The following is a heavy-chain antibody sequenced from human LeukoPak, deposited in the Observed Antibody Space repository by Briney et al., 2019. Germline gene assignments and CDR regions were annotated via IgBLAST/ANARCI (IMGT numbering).Heavy chain of an antibody. V-gene: IGHV3-48*03. CDR2: MSSSGSDK. D-gene: IGHD6-19*01. CDR1: GFPFSDHE. J-gene: IGHJ6*02. Sequence: GGSLRLSCAASGFPFSDHEMNWVRQAPGKGLEWVSYMSSSGSDKYYPDSVKGRFTISRDNAKNSLYLQMNSLRAEDTAVYYCASNGYSSGWGDYYYYGMDVWGQGTTVTVSS. CDR3: ASNGYSSGWGDYYYYGMDV.